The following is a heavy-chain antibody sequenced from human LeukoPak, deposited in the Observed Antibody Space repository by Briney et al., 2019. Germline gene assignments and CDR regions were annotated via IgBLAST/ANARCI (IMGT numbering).Heavy chain of an antibody. D-gene: IGHD2-15*01. V-gene: IGHV4-4*02. Sequence: SGTLSLTCAVSGVSIGSGGYWSWVRQPPGKGLEWIGQIFYIGSAHYNPSFESRVIMSIDNSGNQLSLRFNSVTAADTAVYYCARHGSYSLAFWGQGALVTVSS. CDR1: GVSIGSGGY. CDR2: IFYIGSA. J-gene: IGHJ4*02. CDR3: ARHGSYSLAF.